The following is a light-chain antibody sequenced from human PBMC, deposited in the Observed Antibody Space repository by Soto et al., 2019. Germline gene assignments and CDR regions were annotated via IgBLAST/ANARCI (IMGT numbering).Light chain of an antibody. CDR2: DAS. Sequence: EIVMTQSPDTLSVSPGERAALSCRASQSVGSNLAWYQQKPGQAPRLLIYDASTRATGIPARFSGSGSGTEFTLTISSLQSGDFAVYYCQQYNNWPPGTFGQGTKLEI. CDR1: QSVGSN. J-gene: IGKJ2*01. CDR3: QQYNNWPPGT. V-gene: IGKV3-15*01.